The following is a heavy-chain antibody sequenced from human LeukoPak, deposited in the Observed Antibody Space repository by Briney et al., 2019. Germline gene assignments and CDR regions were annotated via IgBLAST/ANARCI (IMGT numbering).Heavy chain of an antibody. CDR1: GFTFSNYD. V-gene: IGHV3-33*01. Sequence: GGSLRLSCAVSGFTFSNYDMHWVRQAPGKGLEWVAVIWYDGSNKYYADSVKGRFTISRDNSKNTLYLQMNTLRAEDTAVYYCARDPGGVVYFDYWGQGTLVAVSS. CDR2: IWYDGSNK. D-gene: IGHD2-8*01. CDR3: ARDPGGVVYFDY. J-gene: IGHJ4*02.